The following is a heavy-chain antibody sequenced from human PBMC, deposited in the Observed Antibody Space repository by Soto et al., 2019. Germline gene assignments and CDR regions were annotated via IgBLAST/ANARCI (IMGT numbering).Heavy chain of an antibody. CDR3: ARALYYYCSGRPGNWFYP. V-gene: IGHV4-59*11. CDR1: GASISGHY. CDR2: MHYTGST. D-gene: IGHD3-10*01. J-gene: IGHJ5*02. Sequence: SETLSLTCTVSGASISGHYWGWFRQPPGKRPEWIGYMHYTGSTNYNPSLQSRVAISLDTSKNQYSLNLISVTAADTAVYYCARALYYYCSGRPGNWFYPWGQGTLVTVSS.